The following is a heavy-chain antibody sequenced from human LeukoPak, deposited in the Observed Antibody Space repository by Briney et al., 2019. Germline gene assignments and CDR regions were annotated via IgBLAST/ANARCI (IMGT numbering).Heavy chain of an antibody. J-gene: IGHJ4*02. Sequence: SETLSLTCSVSGGSVRRTNDYWAWIRQAPGKGLEWVGSLYYGGHSPQNPSLKNRVSMSVDTAKNQLSLNLSAVTAADTAVYYCARYSAIVGAPHFDYWGQGTLVTVSS. CDR3: ARYSAIVGAPHFDY. CDR1: GGSVRRTNDY. D-gene: IGHD1-26*01. CDR2: LYYGGHS. V-gene: IGHV4-39*01.